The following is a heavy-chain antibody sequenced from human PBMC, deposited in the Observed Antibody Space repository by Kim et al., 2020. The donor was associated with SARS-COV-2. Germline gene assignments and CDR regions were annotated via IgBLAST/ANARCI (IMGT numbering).Heavy chain of an antibody. CDR3: AKWGGDGYNSNYYYGMDV. D-gene: IGHD5-12*01. CDR1: GFTFSSYA. CDR2: ISGSGGST. J-gene: IGHJ6*02. V-gene: IGHV3-23*01. Sequence: GGSLRLSCAASGFTFSSYAMSWVQAPGKGLEWVSAISGSGGSTYYADSVKGRFTISRDNSKNTLYLQMNSLRAEDTAVYYCAKWGGDGYNSNYYYGMDVWGQGTTVTVSS.